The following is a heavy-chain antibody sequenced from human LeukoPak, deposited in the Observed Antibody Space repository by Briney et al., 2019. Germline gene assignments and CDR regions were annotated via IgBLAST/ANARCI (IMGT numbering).Heavy chain of an antibody. Sequence: GGSLRLSCAASGFTFSNYAMHWVRQAPGKGLEWVAATSHDEGNKYYADSVKGRFTISRDDSRNTLYLEVNSLRTDDTAVYYCARGPGLAMGKGYFDYCGQGTLVTVSS. V-gene: IGHV3-30-3*01. CDR2: TSHDEGNK. D-gene: IGHD5-18*01. J-gene: IGHJ4*02. CDR1: GFTFSNYA. CDR3: ARGPGLAMGKGYFDY.